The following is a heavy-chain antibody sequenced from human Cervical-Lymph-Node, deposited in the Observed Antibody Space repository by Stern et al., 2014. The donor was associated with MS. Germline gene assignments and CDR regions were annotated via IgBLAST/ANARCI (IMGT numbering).Heavy chain of an antibody. V-gene: IGHV1-46*01. CDR1: GYTFIRYY. Sequence: VQLVQSGAQVKKPGASVKVSCKGSGYTFIRYYIHWVRQAPGQGLEWMGIVNANGGSARYAQKFQGRVTMASDTSTSTVSMELSSLRSEDTAVYYCATLYDSSGNYGMEVWGQGTTVIVSS. CDR2: VNANGGSA. CDR3: ATLYDSSGNYGMEV. D-gene: IGHD5/OR15-5a*01. J-gene: IGHJ6*02.